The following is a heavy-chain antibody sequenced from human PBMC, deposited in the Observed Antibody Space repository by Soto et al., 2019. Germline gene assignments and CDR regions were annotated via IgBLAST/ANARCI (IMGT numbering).Heavy chain of an antibody. V-gene: IGHV1-18*01. CDR1: GYTFTSYG. CDR2: ISAYNGNT. CDR3: ARLSYDFGSGYSRLGDYMDV. J-gene: IGHJ6*03. D-gene: IGHD3-3*01. Sequence: ASVKVSCKASGYTFTSYGISWVRQAPGQGLEWMGWISAYNGNTNYAQKLQGRVTMTTDTSTSTAYMELRSLRSDDTAVYYSARLSYDFGSGYSRLGDYMDVWGKVNTVTVSS.